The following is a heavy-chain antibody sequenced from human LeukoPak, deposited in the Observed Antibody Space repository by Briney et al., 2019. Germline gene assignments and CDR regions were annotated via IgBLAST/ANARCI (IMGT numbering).Heavy chain of an antibody. CDR1: GGSFSGYY. V-gene: IGHV4-34*01. Sequence: SETLSLTCAVYGGSFSGYYWSWIRQPPGKGLEWIGEINHSGSTNYNPSLKSRVTISVDTSKNQFPLKLSSVTAADTAVYYCARRGSGWVLSVDYWGQGTLVTVSS. D-gene: IGHD6-19*01. CDR2: INHSGST. J-gene: IGHJ4*02. CDR3: ARRGSGWVLSVDY.